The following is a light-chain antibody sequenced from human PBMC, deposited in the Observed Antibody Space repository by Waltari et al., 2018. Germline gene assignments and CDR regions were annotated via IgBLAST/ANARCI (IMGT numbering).Light chain of an antibody. V-gene: IGLV2-14*01. CDR1: SRDVGGYNY. CDR2: EVS. CDR3: SSYTSSSTPSVV. Sequence: QSALTQPASVSGSPGQSITISCPGTSRDVGGYNYVPWYQQHPGKAPKLMIYEVSNRPSGVSNRFSGSKSGNTASLTISGLQTEDEADYYCSSYTSSSTPSVVFGGGTKLTVL. J-gene: IGLJ2*01.